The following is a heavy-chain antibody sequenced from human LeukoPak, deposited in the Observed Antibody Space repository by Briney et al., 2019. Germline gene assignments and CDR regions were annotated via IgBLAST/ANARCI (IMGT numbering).Heavy chain of an antibody. CDR2: INWNGGST. Sequence: PGGSLRLSCAASGFTFDDYGMSWVRQAPGKGLKWVSGINWNGGSTGYADSVKGRFTISRDNAKNSLYLQMNSLRAEDTALYYCARDNYYGSGRHFDYWGQGTLVTVSS. D-gene: IGHD3-10*01. V-gene: IGHV3-20*04. CDR3: ARDNYYGSGRHFDY. CDR1: GFTFDDYG. J-gene: IGHJ4*02.